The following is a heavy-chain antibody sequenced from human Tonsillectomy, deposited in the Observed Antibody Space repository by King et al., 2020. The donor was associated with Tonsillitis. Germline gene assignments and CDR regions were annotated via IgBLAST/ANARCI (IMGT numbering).Heavy chain of an antibody. CDR3: GGASLQYGDNEKTFDY. V-gene: IGHV3-30*14. D-gene: IGHD4-17*01. J-gene: IGHJ4*02. CDR1: GFTFSSSA. CDR2: ISYVGNDK. Sequence: VQLVESGGGVVQPGRSLRLSCAASGFTFSSSAMHWVRQAPGKGLEWVALISYVGNDKYYADSVKGRFTISRDNSQNTLYLKMNSLRAEDTAVYYCGGASLQYGDNEKTFDYWGQGTLVTVSS.